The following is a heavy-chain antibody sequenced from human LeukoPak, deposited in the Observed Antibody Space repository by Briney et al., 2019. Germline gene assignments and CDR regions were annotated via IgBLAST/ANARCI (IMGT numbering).Heavy chain of an antibody. CDR2: ISYDGSNK. D-gene: IGHD6-19*01. J-gene: IGHJ4*02. CDR3: AKGAHSSGWYGGYFDY. Sequence: GGSLRLSCAASGFTFSSYGMHWVRQAPGQGLEWVAVISYDGSNKYYADSVKGRFTISRDNSKNTLYLQMNSLRAEDTAVYYCAKGAHSSGWYGGYFDYWGQGTLVTVSS. CDR1: GFTFSSYG. V-gene: IGHV3-30*18.